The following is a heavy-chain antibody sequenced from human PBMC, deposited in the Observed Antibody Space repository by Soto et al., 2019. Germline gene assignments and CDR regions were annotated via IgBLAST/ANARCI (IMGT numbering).Heavy chain of an antibody. V-gene: IGHV1-18*01. J-gene: IGHJ3*02. D-gene: IGHD6-6*01. CDR1: GYTFTSYG. Sequence: GASVKVSCKASGYTFTSYGISWVRQAPGQGLEWMGWISANNGTTNYAQKFQGRVTMTADASTSTAYMELRSLRSEDTAVYYCARPRSPYDASDIWGQGTMVTVSS. CDR2: ISANNGTT. CDR3: ARPRSPYDASDI.